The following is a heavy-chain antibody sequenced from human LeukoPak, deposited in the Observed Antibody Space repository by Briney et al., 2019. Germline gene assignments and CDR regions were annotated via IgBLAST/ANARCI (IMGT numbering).Heavy chain of an antibody. CDR2: INPNSGGT. Sequence: ASVKVSCKASGYTFTGYYMHWVRQAPGQGLEWMGWINPNSGGTNYAQKFQGRVTMTRDTSISTAYMELSRLRSDDTAVYYCARALHDYGDWTVSPEGTLDYWGRGTLVTVSS. V-gene: IGHV1-2*02. D-gene: IGHD4-17*01. J-gene: IGHJ4*02. CDR1: GYTFTGYY. CDR3: ARALHDYGDWTVSPEGTLDY.